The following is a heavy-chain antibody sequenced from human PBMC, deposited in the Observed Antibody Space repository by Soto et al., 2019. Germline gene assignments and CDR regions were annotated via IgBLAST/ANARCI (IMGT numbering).Heavy chain of an antibody. Sequence: QVQLVQSGAEVKKPGSSVKVSCKASGGTFSSYAISWVRQAPGQGLEWMGGIIPISDTTNYAQKFQGRVTITADESTSTAYMELSSLRSEDTAVYSCARSEGTSTSLEIFYYYYSGMDAWAQGTTVTVTS. CDR1: GGTFSSYA. D-gene: IGHD2-2*01. CDR3: ARSEGTSTSLEIFYYYYSGMDA. CDR2: IIPISDTT. J-gene: IGHJ6*02. V-gene: IGHV1-69*01.